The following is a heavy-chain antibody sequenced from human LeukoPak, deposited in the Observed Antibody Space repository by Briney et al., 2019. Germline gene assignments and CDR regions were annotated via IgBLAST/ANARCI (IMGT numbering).Heavy chain of an antibody. Sequence: SVKVACKASGGTFSSYAISWVRQAPGQGLEWMGRIIPIFGIANYAQKFQGRVTITADKSTSTAYMELSSLRSEDTAVYYCARMEQQLVRDNWFDPWGQGTLVTVSS. CDR3: ARMEQQLVRDNWFDP. CDR1: GGTFSSYA. D-gene: IGHD6-13*01. J-gene: IGHJ5*02. V-gene: IGHV1-69*04. CDR2: IIPIFGIA.